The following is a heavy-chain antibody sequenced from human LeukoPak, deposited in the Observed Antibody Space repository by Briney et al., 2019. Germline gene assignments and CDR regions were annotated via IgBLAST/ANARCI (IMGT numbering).Heavy chain of an antibody. V-gene: IGHV4-59*01. CDR3: ARDVRSISGRWFDP. CDR1: GGSISSYY. CDR2: IYYSGST. J-gene: IGHJ5*02. Sequence: KTSETLSLTCTVSGGSISSYYWSWIRQPPGKGLEWIGYIYYSGSTNYNPSLKSRVTISVDTSKNQFSLKLSSVTAADTAVYYCARDVRSISGRWFDPWGQGTLVTVSS. D-gene: IGHD3-10*02.